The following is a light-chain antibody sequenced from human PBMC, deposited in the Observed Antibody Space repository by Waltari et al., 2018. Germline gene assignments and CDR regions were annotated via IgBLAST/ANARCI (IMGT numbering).Light chain of an antibody. V-gene: IGKV3-20*01. CDR3: QHYVRLPAT. CDR2: GAS. CDR1: QSVSRA. J-gene: IGKJ1*01. Sequence: EIVLTQSPGSLSSSTGERVTLSCRASQSVSRALAWYQHKPGQAPRLLIFGASNRATGIPDMFSGSGSETDFSLTISRLEPEDFAVYYCQHYVRLPATFGRGTKVEIK.